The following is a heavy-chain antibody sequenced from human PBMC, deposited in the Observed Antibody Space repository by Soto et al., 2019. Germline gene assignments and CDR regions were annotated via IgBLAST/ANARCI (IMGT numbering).Heavy chain of an antibody. CDR3: ASNQPVATRGY. D-gene: IGHD2-2*01. V-gene: IGHV3-53*02. CDR1: GFTVSNNY. Sequence: EVQLVETGGGLIQPGGSLRLSCAASGFTVSNNYMSWVRQAPGKGLECVSIIYSGGTTYYADSVRGRFTISRDHSKNKRYIQMNSLRADGTAVYFCASNQPVATRGYWGQGTRVTVSS. CDR2: IYSGGTT. J-gene: IGHJ4*02.